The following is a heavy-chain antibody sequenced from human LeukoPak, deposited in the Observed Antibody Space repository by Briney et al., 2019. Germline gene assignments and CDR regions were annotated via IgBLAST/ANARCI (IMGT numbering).Heavy chain of an antibody. Sequence: SETLSLTCTVSGGSITSTTSFWGWIRQPPGKGLEWIGSLHYSGSTFYNPSLRSRVTISLGTSKNQFSLKLSSVTAADTAVYYCARNSGTRSIAYFDYWGQGTLVTVSS. V-gene: IGHV4-39*07. D-gene: IGHD6-13*01. J-gene: IGHJ4*02. CDR1: GGSITSTTSF. CDR2: LHYSGST. CDR3: ARNSGTRSIAYFDY.